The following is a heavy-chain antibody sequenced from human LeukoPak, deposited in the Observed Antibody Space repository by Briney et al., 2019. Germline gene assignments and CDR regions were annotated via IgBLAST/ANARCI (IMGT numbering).Heavy chain of an antibody. Sequence: GGSLRLSCAASGFSFSNYGMHWVRQAPGKGLEWLAVISYDGTKKDHADSMKGRFTISRDNSKNKLYLEMNSLRTEDTAVYYCAKGASMYVTGPDFWGQGTLVTVSS. CDR3: AKGASMYVTGPDF. CDR1: GFSFSNYG. J-gene: IGHJ4*02. V-gene: IGHV3-30*18. D-gene: IGHD6-6*01. CDR2: ISYDGTKK.